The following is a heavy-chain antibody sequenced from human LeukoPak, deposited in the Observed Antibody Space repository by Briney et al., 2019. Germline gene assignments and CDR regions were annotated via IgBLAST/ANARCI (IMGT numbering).Heavy chain of an antibody. V-gene: IGHV4-4*02. D-gene: IGHD5-12*01. J-gene: IGHJ5*02. CDR2: IYHSGST. CDR3: ARGVATTSYNWFDP. CDR1: GGSISSSNW. Sequence: SGTLSLTCAVSGGSISSSNWWSWVRQPPGKGLEWIGEIYHSGSTNYNPSLKSRVTISVDRSKNQFSLKLSSVTAADTAVYYCARGVATTSYNWFDPWGQGTLVTVSS.